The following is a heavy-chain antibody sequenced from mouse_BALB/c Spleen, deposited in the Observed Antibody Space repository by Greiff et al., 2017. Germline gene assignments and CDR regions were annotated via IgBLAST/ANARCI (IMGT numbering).Heavy chain of an antibody. CDR1: GFTFSDYY. CDR2: ISDGSGYT. CDR3: ARGRDYGYYFDY. V-gene: IGHV5-4*02. Sequence: DVKLVQPGGGLVKPGGSLKLSCAASGFTFSDYYMYWVRQTPEKRLEWVATISDGSGYTYYPDSVKGKFTISRATAKNTLYLQMSSLKSEDTAVYFCARGRDYGYYFDYWGQGTTLTVSS. J-gene: IGHJ2*01. D-gene: IGHD1-1*02.